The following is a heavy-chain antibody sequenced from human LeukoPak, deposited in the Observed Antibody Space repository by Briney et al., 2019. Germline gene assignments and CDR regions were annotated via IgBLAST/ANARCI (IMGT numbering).Heavy chain of an antibody. CDR1: GFTFSSYE. CDR3: ASSVRGVTPDH. CDR2: ISSSGSTI. D-gene: IGHD3-10*01. Sequence: GGSLRLSCAASGFTFSSYEMNWVRQAPGKGLEWVSYISSSGSTIYYADSVKGRFTISRDSAKNSLYLQMNSLRAEDTAVYYCASSVRGVTPDHWGQGTLVTVSS. V-gene: IGHV3-48*03. J-gene: IGHJ4*02.